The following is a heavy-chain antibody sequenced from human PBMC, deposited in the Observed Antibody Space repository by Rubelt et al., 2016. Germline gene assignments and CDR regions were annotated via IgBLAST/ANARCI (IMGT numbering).Heavy chain of an antibody. Sequence: QVQLVQSGAEVKKPGSSVKVSCKASGGTFSSYAISWVRQAPGQGLEWMGGIIPILGIANYAQKFPGRVTITSDKSTSTAYMELSSLRSEDTAVYYCARDQKGWNYVMLYYYGMDVWGQGTTVTVSS. CDR1: GGTFSSYA. V-gene: IGHV1-69*10. J-gene: IGHJ6*02. D-gene: IGHD1-7*01. CDR3: ARDQKGWNYVMLYYYGMDV. CDR2: IIPILGIA.